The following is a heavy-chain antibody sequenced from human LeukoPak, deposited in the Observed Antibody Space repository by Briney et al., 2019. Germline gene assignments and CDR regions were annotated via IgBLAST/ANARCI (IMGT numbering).Heavy chain of an antibody. CDR1: GYSISSGYY. CDR2: VYQSGIT. J-gene: IGHJ3*02. V-gene: IGHV4-38-2*01. D-gene: IGHD3-9*01. Sequence: SETLSLTCAVSGYSISSGYYWGWIRQPPGKGLEWIGNVYQSGITYYNASLKSRVTISVDTSKNQFSLKLNSVTAADTAVYYCARSQIPTGAFDIWGQGTMVTVSS. CDR3: ARSQIPTGAFDI.